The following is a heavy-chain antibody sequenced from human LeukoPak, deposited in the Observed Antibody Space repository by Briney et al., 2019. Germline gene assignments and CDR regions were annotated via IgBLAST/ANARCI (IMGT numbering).Heavy chain of an antibody. CDR2: INPSGGSR. Sequence: GASVKVSCKASGYTFTSYYMHWVRQAPGQGLEWMGIINPSGGSRNYAQKFQGRVTMTRDTSISTAYMELSRLRSDDTAVYYCARNFDGGSGNPAWGQGTLVTVPS. V-gene: IGHV1-2*02. CDR1: GYTFTSYY. CDR3: ARNFDGGSGNPA. J-gene: IGHJ4*02. D-gene: IGHD3-10*01.